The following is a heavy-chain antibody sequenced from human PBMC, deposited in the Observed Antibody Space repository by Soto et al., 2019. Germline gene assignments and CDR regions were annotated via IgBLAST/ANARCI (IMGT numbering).Heavy chain of an antibody. Sequence: GGSLRLSCAASGFTFSSYDMHWVRQAPGKGLEWVAVISYDGSNKYYADSVKGRFTISRDNSKNTLYLQMNSLRAEDTAVYYCARAVAGTTWGQGTMVTVSS. V-gene: IGHV3-30-3*01. CDR3: ARAVAGTT. CDR2: ISYDGSNK. CDR1: GFTFSSYD. D-gene: IGHD6-19*01. J-gene: IGHJ3*01.